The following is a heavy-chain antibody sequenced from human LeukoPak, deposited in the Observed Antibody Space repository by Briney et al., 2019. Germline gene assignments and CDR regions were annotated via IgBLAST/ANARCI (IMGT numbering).Heavy chain of an antibody. J-gene: IGHJ5*02. V-gene: IGHV3-23*01. D-gene: IGHD3-3*01. Sequence: GGSLRLSCAASGFTLSSYAMSWVRQAPGKGLEWVSAISGSGGSTYYADSVKGRFTISRDNSKNTLYLQMNSLRAEDTAVYYCAKGAYYDFWSGGNWFDPWGQGTLVTVSS. CDR3: AKGAYYDFWSGGNWFDP. CDR1: GFTLSSYA. CDR2: ISGSGGST.